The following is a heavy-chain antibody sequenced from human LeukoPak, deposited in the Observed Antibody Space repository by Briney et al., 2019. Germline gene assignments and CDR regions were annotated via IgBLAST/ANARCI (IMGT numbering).Heavy chain of an antibody. J-gene: IGHJ2*01. CDR3: ARDRKYYYDSRTYYLRYFDL. D-gene: IGHD3-22*01. CDR2: IYYSGST. CDR1: GGSISSYY. V-gene: IGHV4-59*12. Sequence: SETLSLTCTVSGGSISSYYWSWIRQPPGKGLEWIGYIYYSGSTNYNPSLKSRVTISVDTSKNQFSLKLSSVTAADTAVYYCARDRKYYYDSRTYYLRYFDLWGRGTLVTVSS.